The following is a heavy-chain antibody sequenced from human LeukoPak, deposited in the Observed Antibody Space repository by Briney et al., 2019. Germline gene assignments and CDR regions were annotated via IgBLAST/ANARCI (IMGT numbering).Heavy chain of an antibody. V-gene: IGHV1-3*01. D-gene: IGHD2-2*01. CDR1: GYTFTSYA. J-gene: IGHJ5*02. CDR2: INAGNGNT. Sequence: ASVKVSCKASGYTFTSYAMHWVRQAPGQRLEWMGWINAGNGNTKYSQKFQGRVTITRDTSASTAYMELSSLRSEDTAVYYCARGVVPAGSWFDAWGQGTLVTVSS. CDR3: ARGVVPAGSWFDA.